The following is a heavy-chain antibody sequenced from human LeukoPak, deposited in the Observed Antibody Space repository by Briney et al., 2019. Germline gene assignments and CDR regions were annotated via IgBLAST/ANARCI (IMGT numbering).Heavy chain of an antibody. Sequence: PSQTLSLTCTVSGGSISSGGYYWSWIRQHPGKGLEWIGYIYYSGSTYYNPSLKSRVTISVDTSKNQFSLKLSSVTAADTAVHYCARRGYSYGYGGFGGVNWFDPWGQGTLVTVSS. V-gene: IGHV4-31*03. CDR2: IYYSGST. CDR1: GGSISSGGYY. D-gene: IGHD5-18*01. CDR3: ARRGYSYGYGGFGGVNWFDP. J-gene: IGHJ5*02.